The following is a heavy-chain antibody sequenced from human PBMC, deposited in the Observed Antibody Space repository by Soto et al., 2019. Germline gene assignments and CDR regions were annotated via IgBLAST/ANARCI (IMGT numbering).Heavy chain of an antibody. J-gene: IGHJ6*02. D-gene: IGHD5-12*01. CDR1: GDTVSTNTAA. CDR3: ARDWGYDPDPTYYYGMDV. CDR2: IYYKSRWYN. V-gene: IGHV6-1*01. Sequence: PSQTLSLPCAISGDTVSTNTAAWNWIRQSPSRGLEWLGRIYYKSRWYNDYSESLKSRIAIIPDTSRNQFSLQLNSVIPEDTAVYYCARDWGYDPDPTYYYGMDVWGQGTKVTVS.